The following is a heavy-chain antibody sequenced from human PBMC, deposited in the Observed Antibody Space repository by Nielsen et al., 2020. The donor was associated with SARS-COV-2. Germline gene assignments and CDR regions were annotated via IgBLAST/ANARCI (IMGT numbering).Heavy chain of an antibody. D-gene: IGHD4-17*01. V-gene: IGHV4-31*03. Sequence: LRLSCIVSGGSISTGSHYWSWIRQHPGKGLEWIGYIYSSGSAYYSPSLKSRALIFIDTSKSQFSLRLNFVTAADTALYYCARGNTGYGDFGHFDYWGQGALVTVSS. CDR1: GGSISTGSHY. CDR2: IYSSGSA. CDR3: ARGNTGYGDFGHFDY. J-gene: IGHJ4*02.